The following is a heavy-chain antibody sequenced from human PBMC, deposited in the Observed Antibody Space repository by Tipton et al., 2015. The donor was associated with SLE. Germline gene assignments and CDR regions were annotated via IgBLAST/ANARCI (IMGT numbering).Heavy chain of an antibody. D-gene: IGHD1-26*01. Sequence: TLSLTCSVSGVSISSSFWFWIRQPPGKGLEWIGDVDDGGRSSYNSSLQGRVTMSADRSRSQFSLKLDSLSAADTAVYYCARGSGWHVDWGPGTLVTVSS. V-gene: IGHV4-59*01. CDR3: ARGSGWHVD. CDR1: GVSISSSF. CDR2: VDDGGRS. J-gene: IGHJ4*02.